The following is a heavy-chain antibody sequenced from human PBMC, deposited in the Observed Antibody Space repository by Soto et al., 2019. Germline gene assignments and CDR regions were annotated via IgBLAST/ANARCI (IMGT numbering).Heavy chain of an antibody. J-gene: IGHJ4*02. CDR2: ISGSGGST. Sequence: LRLSCAASGFTFSSYAMSWVRQAPGKGLEWVSAISGSGGSTYYADSVKGRFTISRDNSKNTLYLQMNSLRAEDTAVYYCAKDREGYYDSSGYADYWGQGTLVTVSS. V-gene: IGHV3-23*01. CDR1: GFTFSSYA. D-gene: IGHD3-22*01. CDR3: AKDREGYYDSSGYADY.